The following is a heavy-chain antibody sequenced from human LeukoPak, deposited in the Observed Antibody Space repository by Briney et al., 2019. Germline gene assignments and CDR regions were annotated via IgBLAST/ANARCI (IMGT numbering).Heavy chain of an antibody. CDR1: GYSINNGFY. CDR2: IYHSERT. D-gene: IGHD1-20*01. J-gene: IGHJ4*02. Sequence: SETLSLTCTVSGYSINNGFYWGWIRQPPGKGLEWIGSIYHSERTHYNPSLKSRVTISVDTSKNQFSLKLSSVTAADTAVYYCARVLPITPYFDYWGQGALVTVSS. CDR3: ARVLPITPYFDY. V-gene: IGHV4-38-2*02.